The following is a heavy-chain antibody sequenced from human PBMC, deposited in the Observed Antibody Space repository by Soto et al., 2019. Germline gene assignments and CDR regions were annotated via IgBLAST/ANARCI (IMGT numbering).Heavy chain of an antibody. CDR1: GFSLSTSGMC. J-gene: IGHJ6*02. Sequence: GSGPTLVSPTQALTLTCTFSGFSLSTSGMCVSWIRQPPGKALEWLALIDWDDDKYYSTSLKTRLTISKDTSKNQVVLTMTNMDPVDTATYYCARIKELVPNRYYYYGMDVWGQGTTVTVSS. V-gene: IGHV2-70*01. CDR2: IDWDDDK. CDR3: ARIKELVPNRYYYYGMDV. D-gene: IGHD6-6*01.